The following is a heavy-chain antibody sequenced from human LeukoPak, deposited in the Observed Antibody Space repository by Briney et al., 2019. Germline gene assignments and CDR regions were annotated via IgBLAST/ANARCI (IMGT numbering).Heavy chain of an antibody. CDR2: ISYDRSNK. D-gene: IGHD2-2*01. CDR3: ARDRRGIVVVPAASYGMDV. V-gene: IGHV3-30-3*01. J-gene: IGHJ6*02. Sequence: PGRSLRLSCAASGFTFSSYAMHWVRQAPGKGLEWVAVISYDRSNKYYADSVKGRFTISRDNSRNTLYLQMNSLRAEDTAVYYCARDRRGIVVVPAASYGMDVWGQGTTVTVSS. CDR1: GFTFSSYA.